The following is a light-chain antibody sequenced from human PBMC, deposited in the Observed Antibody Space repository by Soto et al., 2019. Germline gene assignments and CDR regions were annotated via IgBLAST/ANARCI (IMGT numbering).Light chain of an antibody. CDR1: QTISNW. CDR3: QKYNSYSGT. V-gene: IGKV1-5*01. Sequence: DIQLTQAPSTLSASVGDRVTITCRASQTISNWLAWYQQRPGKAPQLLISDASRLESGVPSRFSGSGSGTEFTLTISSLQPDDFATYYCQKYNSYSGTCGQGTTGDIK. CDR2: DAS. J-gene: IGKJ1*01.